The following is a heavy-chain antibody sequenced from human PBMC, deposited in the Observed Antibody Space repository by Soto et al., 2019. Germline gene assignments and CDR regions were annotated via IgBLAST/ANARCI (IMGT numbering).Heavy chain of an antibody. CDR1: GFTFSNAW. V-gene: IGHV3-15*01. CDR3: TKDRGHFYDFDY. Sequence: EVQLVESGGGLVKPGGSLRLSCAASGFTFSNAWMSWVRQVPGKGLAWVGRIKSKGDGGTRDYAAPVKGRFTISRDDAENTLYLQMHSLKTEATAVYYWTKDRGHFYDFDYWGQGTLVTVSS. D-gene: IGHD5-18*01. CDR2: IKSKGDGGTR. J-gene: IGHJ4*02.